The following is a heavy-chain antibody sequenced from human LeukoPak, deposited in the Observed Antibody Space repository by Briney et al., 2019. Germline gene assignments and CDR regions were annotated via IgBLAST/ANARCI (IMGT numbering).Heavy chain of an antibody. V-gene: IGHV1/OR15-1*02. CDR2: INPNSGGT. J-gene: IGHJ4*02. D-gene: IGHD6-13*01. CDR1: GYIFTDYY. CDR3: ARDTGSSSGGFGY. Sequence: ASVKISCKASGYIFTDYYMHWVRQAPGQELGWMGRINPNSGGTNYAQKFQGRVTMTRDTSISTAYTELSSLRSEDTATYYCARDTGSSSGGFGYWGQGTLVTVSS.